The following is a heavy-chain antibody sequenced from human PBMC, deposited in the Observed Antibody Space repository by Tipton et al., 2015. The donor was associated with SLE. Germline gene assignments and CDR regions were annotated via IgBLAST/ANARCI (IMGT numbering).Heavy chain of an antibody. CDR2: LDYTGNT. CDR3: ARSTSRPSTYDFYGLDV. D-gene: IGHD2-2*01. V-gene: IGHV4-59*11. CDR1: GGSISRHS. J-gene: IGHJ6*02. Sequence: LRLSCTVSGGSISRHSWNWIRQPPGKGLQWIGYLDYTGNTNYSPSLKRRVTMSIDTSKNQFSLRLSSVTAADTAVYYCARSTSRPSTYDFYGLDVWGQGTTVTVS.